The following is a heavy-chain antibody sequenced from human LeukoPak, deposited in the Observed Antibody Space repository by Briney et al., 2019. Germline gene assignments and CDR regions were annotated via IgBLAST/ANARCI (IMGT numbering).Heavy chain of an antibody. CDR1: GFTFSSYE. D-gene: IGHD2-2*01. CDR2: ISGSGSTI. V-gene: IGHV3-48*03. J-gene: IGHJ4*02. Sequence: PGGSLRLSCAASGFTFSSYEMNWVRQAPGKGLEWVSYISGSGSTIYYADSVKGRFTVSRDNAKNTLYLQMNSLRAEDTAVYYCARDWYHAIDYWGQGTLVTVSS. CDR3: ARDWYHAIDY.